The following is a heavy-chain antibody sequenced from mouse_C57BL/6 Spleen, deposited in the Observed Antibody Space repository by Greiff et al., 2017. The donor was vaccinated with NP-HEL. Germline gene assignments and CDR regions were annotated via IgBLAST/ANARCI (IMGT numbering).Heavy chain of an antibody. Sequence: LQQSGPELVKPGASVKISCKASGYTFTDYYMNWVKQSHGKSLEWIGDINPNNGGTSYNQKFKGKATLTVDKSSSTAYMELRSLTSEDSAVYYCAVLRYFDVWGTGTTVTVSS. V-gene: IGHV1-26*01. CDR1: GYTFTDYY. CDR3: AVLRYFDV. J-gene: IGHJ1*03. D-gene: IGHD1-1*01. CDR2: INPNNGGT.